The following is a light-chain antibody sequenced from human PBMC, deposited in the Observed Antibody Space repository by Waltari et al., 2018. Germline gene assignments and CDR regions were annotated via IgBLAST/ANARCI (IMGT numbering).Light chain of an antibody. Sequence: EIVLTQSPGTLSLSPGERATLSCRASPSVSRALVWYQQKPGQAPRLLIFAASTRATGVPDRFSGSGSVTDFSLTISRLDPEDFAVYYCQHYVNLPVTFGQGTKVEI. V-gene: IGKV3-20*01. CDR1: PSVSRA. CDR3: QHYVNLPVT. J-gene: IGKJ1*01. CDR2: AAS.